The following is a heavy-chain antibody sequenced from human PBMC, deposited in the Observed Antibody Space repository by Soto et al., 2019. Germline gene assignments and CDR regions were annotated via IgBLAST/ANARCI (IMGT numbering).Heavy chain of an antibody. D-gene: IGHD3-10*01. CDR1: GYTFTSYD. Sequence: GASVKVSCKASGYTFTSYDINWVRQATGQGLEWMGWMNPNSGNTGYAQKFQGRVTMTRNTSISTAYMELSSLRSEDTAVYYCARAHRYRAIRLNTYYYGSGSYPGYWGQGTMVTVYS. V-gene: IGHV1-8*01. CDR3: ARAHRYRAIRLNTYYYGSGSYPGY. CDR2: MNPNSGNT. J-gene: IGHJ4*02.